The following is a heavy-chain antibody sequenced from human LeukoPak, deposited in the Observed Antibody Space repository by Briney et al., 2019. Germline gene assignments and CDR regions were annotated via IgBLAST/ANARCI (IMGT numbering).Heavy chain of an antibody. D-gene: IGHD1-26*01. Sequence: GGSLRLSGAASGFTFSSYSMNWVRQAPGKGLEWVSSISSSSSYIYYADSVKGRFTISRDNAKNSLYLQMNSLRAEDTAVYYCARQVGAPRQVFWFDPWGQGTLVTVSS. CDR1: GFTFSSYS. CDR2: ISSSSSYI. J-gene: IGHJ5*02. CDR3: ARQVGAPRQVFWFDP. V-gene: IGHV3-21*01.